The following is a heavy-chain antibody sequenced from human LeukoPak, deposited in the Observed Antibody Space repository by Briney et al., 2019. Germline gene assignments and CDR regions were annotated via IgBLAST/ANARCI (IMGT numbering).Heavy chain of an antibody. CDR2: ISSGASTI. D-gene: IGHD3-16*02. CDR1: GFSLSDYY. Sequence: GGSLRLSCAASGFSLSDYYMTWIRQTPGKGLEWVSYISSGASTINYADSVKGRFTISRDNAKNSLYLQMNSLRAEDTAVYYCARDQIRGYYDYVWGSYRLGEFDYWGQGTLVTVSS. J-gene: IGHJ4*02. V-gene: IGHV3-11*04. CDR3: ARDQIRGYYDYVWGSYRLGEFDY.